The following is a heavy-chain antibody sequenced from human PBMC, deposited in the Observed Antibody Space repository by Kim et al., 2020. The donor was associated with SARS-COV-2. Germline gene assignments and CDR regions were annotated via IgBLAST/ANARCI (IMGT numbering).Heavy chain of an antibody. CDR2: VSGSGGST. J-gene: IGHJ4*02. CDR3: AKGESKKWSFFDY. Sequence: GGSLRLSCAASGFTFSSYAMSWVRQAPGKGPEWVSLVSGSGGSTYHADSVKGRFAISRDNSKKTLYLQMNSLRAEDTALYYCAKGESKKWSFFDYWGQG. CDR1: GFTFSSYA. D-gene: IGHD2-8*01. V-gene: IGHV3-23*01.